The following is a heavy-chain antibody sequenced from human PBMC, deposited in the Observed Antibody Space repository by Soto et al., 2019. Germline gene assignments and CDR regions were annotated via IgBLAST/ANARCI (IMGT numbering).Heavy chain of an antibody. CDR3: ARDRDDYGSGNYYNRIDF. CDR1: GGILSTYA. J-gene: IGHJ4*02. V-gene: IGHV1-69*01. Sequence: QVQLVQSGAEVKEPGSSVKVSCKASGGILSTYAISWLRQAPGQGLEWMGGIIPLFGTPNYAQRFQGRVTITADESTSTAYMELSRLRSEDTAVYYCARDRDDYGSGNYYNRIDFWGQGTLVTVSS. CDR2: IIPLFGTP. D-gene: IGHD3-10*01.